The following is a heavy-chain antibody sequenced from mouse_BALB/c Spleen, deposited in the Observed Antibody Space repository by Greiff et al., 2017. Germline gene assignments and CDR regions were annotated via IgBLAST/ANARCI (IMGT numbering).Heavy chain of an antibody. D-gene: IGHD6-1*01. CDR2: IWGDGST. CDR3: ARDPSTHFHYAMDY. CDR1: GFSLTGYG. V-gene: IGHV2-6-7*01. J-gene: IGHJ4*01. Sequence: VQLQESGPGLVAPSQSLSITCTVSGFSLTGYGVNWVRQPPGKGLEWLGMIWGDGSTDYNSALKSRLSISKDNSKSQVFLKMNSLQTDDTARYYCARDPSTHFHYAMDYWGQGTSVTVSS.